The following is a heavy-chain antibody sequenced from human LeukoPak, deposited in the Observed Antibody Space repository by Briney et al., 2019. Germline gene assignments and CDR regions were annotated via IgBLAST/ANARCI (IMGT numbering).Heavy chain of an antibody. CDR1: GFTFSNYG. D-gene: IGHD2-15*01. Sequence: PGGSLRLSCTASGFTFSNYGMSWVRQAPGKGLEWVSAITSSGCSTDYTDSVKGRFTISRDNSKNTLYLQMNSLRAEDTAVYYCARERRVVVVAATDYYYGMDVWGKGTTVTVSS. J-gene: IGHJ6*04. V-gene: IGHV3-23*01. CDR3: ARERRVVVVAATDYYYGMDV. CDR2: ITSSGCST.